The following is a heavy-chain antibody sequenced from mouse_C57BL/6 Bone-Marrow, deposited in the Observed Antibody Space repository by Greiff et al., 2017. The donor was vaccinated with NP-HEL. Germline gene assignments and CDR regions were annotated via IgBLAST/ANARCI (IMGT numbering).Heavy chain of an antibody. D-gene: IGHD1-1*01. Sequence: VQLKESGPELVKPGASVKMSCKASGYTFTDYNMHWVKQSHGKSLEWIGYINPNNGGTSYNQKFKGKATLTVNKSSSTAYMELRSLTSEDSAVYYCANYGSYFDYWGQGTTLTVSS. CDR3: ANYGSYFDY. V-gene: IGHV1-22*01. CDR1: GYTFTDYN. J-gene: IGHJ2*01. CDR2: INPNNGGT.